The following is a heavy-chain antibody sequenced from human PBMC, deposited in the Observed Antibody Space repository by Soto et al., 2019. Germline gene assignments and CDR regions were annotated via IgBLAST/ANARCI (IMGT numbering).Heavy chain of an antibody. V-gene: IGHV1-69*01. CDR3: ARGPDRSGFYLFDF. J-gene: IGHJ4*02. CDR1: GGSFSNHA. Sequence: QVQLVQSGAEVRKPGSSVKVSCKASGGSFSNHAISWVRQAPGQGPEWMGGIIPISGTRNYAQKFRDRVTITADESMTTAYMELRSLRSEDSAVYYCARGPDRSGFYLFDFWGQGTLVTVSS. D-gene: IGHD3-22*01. CDR2: IIPISGTR.